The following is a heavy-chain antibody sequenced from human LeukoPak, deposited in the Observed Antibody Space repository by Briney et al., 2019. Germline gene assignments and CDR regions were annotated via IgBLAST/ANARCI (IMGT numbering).Heavy chain of an antibody. CDR1: GFTFSNYG. Sequence: GGSLRLSCAASGFTFSNYGIHWVRQAPGKGLDWVAFIWYDGSKKYYADSVKGRFTISRDNSKNTLYLQMDSLRAEDTAVYYCANLGTWEPPDYWGQGTLVTVSS. J-gene: IGHJ4*02. V-gene: IGHV3-30*02. CDR2: IWYDGSKK. CDR3: ANLGTWEPPDY. D-gene: IGHD1-26*01.